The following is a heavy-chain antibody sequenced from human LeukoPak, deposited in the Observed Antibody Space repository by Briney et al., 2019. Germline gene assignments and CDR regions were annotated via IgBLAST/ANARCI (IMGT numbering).Heavy chain of an antibody. V-gene: IGHV4-59*01. J-gene: IGHJ2*01. CDR2: IYYSGST. Sequence: SETLSLTCTVSGGSISSYYWSWIRQPPGKGLEWIGYIYYSGSTNYNPSLKSRVTISVDTSKNQFSLKLSSVTAAHTAVYYCARAQWLAKLALYWHFDLWGRGTLVTVSS. CDR3: ARAQWLAKLALYWHFDL. CDR1: GGSISSYY. D-gene: IGHD6-19*01.